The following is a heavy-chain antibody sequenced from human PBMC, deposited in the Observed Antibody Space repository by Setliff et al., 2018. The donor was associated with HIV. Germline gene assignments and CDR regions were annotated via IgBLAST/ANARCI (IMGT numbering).Heavy chain of an antibody. J-gene: IGHJ6*03. CDR3: ARGLAVAGKSYYYYYYMDV. CDR2: IIPLFGTA. Sequence: GASVKVSCKASGGTFNINAVTWVRQAPGQGLEWVGAIIPLFGTANYAQKFQGRVTMTRNTSIITAYMELSSLRAEDTAVYYCARGLAVAGKSYYYYYYMDVWGKGTTVTVSS. V-gene: IGHV1-69*05. D-gene: IGHD6-19*01. CDR1: GGTFNINA.